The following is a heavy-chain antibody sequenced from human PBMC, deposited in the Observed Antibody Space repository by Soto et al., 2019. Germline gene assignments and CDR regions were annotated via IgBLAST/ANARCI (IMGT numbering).Heavy chain of an antibody. D-gene: IGHD6-6*01. CDR2: IYYSGST. V-gene: IGHV4-31*03. CDR1: GGSISSGGYY. CDR3: ASGLRFRGIAARLSLGD. Sequence: LSLTCTVSGGSISSGGYYWSWIRQHPGKGLEWIGYIYYSGSTYYNPSLKSRVTISVDTSKNQFSLKLSSVTAAVTAVYYCASGLRFRGIAARLSLGDWGQGTLVTVSS. J-gene: IGHJ4*02.